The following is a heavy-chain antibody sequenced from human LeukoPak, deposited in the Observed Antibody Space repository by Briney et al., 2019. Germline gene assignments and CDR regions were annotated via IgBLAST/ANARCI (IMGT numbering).Heavy chain of an antibody. CDR2: IYYSGST. CDR3: ARLKVAGTSYYFDY. V-gene: IGHV4-59*07. Sequence: SDTLSLTCAVYGGSFSGYYWSWIRQPPGKGLECMGYIYYSGSTNYNPSLKSRVTISVDTSKNQFSLKLSSVTAADTAVYYCARLKVAGTSYYFDYWGQGTLVTVSS. CDR1: GGSFSGYY. D-gene: IGHD6-19*01. J-gene: IGHJ4*02.